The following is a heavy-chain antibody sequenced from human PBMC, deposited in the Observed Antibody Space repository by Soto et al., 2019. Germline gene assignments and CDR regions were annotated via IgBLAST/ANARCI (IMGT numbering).Heavy chain of an antibody. V-gene: IGHV4-4*02. CDR1: GGSVSSSNW. CDR3: ARDLGVATIRALDYYYGMDV. CDR2: IYHSGST. D-gene: IGHD5-12*01. Sequence: SETLSLTCAVSGGSVSSSNWWSWVRQPPGKGLEWIGEIYHSGSTNYNPSLKSRVTISVDKSKNQFSLKLSSVTAADTAVYYCARDLGVATIRALDYYYGMDVWGQGTTVTVSS. J-gene: IGHJ6*02.